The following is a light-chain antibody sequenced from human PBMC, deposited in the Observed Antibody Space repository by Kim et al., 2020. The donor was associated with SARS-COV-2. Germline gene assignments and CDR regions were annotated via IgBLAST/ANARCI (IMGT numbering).Light chain of an antibody. Sequence: SINVCCTGTISDVGGYNYVSWYQQHPGKAPKLMIYDVSKRPSGVSNRFSGSKSGNTASLTISGLQAEDEADYYCSSYTSSSTPVVFGGGTQLTVL. CDR1: ISDVGGYNY. CDR2: DVS. J-gene: IGLJ2*01. V-gene: IGLV2-14*04. CDR3: SSYTSSSTPVV.